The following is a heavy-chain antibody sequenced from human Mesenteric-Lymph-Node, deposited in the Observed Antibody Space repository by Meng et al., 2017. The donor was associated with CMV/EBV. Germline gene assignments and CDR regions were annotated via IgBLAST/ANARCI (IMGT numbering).Heavy chain of an antibody. CDR3: ARVGVTMP. Sequence: GESLKISCAASGFTFDDYTMHWVRQAPGKGLEWVSSISSSSSYIYYADSVKGRFTISRDNAKNSLYLQMNSLRAEDTAVYYCARVGVTMPWGQGTLVTVSS. V-gene: IGHV3-21*01. CDR1: GFTFDDYT. J-gene: IGHJ5*02. D-gene: IGHD4-11*01. CDR2: ISSSSSYI.